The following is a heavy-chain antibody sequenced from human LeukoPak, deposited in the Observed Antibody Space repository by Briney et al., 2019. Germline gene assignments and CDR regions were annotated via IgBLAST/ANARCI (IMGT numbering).Heavy chain of an antibody. D-gene: IGHD3-9*01. J-gene: IGHJ5*01. CDR3: VRDWDHFDFDS. V-gene: IGHV3-74*01. CDR1: GFTFSNYW. CDR2: IKGDGSHT. Sequence: GGSLRLSCAASGFTFSNYWMHWVRHAPGKGLVWVSRIKGDGSHTIYADSVKGRSTISRDNAKNTLYLQMKSLGAEDTAVYYCVRDWDHFDFDSWGLGTLVTVSS.